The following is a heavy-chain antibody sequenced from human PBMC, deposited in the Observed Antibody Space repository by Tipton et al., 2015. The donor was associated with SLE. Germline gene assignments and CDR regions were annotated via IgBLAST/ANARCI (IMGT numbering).Heavy chain of an antibody. J-gene: IGHJ2*01. CDR2: IYHSGST. Sequence: TLSLTCAVSGYSISKDYYWGWIRQSPGKGLEWVGIIYHSGSTYYNPSLRSRVTISVETSKNQFSLKLSSVTAAGTAVYYCARRGSWWYFDLWGRGTLVTVSS. D-gene: IGHD1-26*01. V-gene: IGHV4-38-2*01. CDR3: ARRGSWWYFDL. CDR1: GYSISKDYY.